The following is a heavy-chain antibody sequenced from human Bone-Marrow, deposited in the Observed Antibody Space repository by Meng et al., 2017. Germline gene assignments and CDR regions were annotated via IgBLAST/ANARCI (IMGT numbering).Heavy chain of an antibody. Sequence: SLKISCTASGFTFDDYAMHWVRQAPGKGLEWVSGISWNSGSRGYADSVKDRFTIYRDNAKNSLYLKRNSLRAEDTALYYCAKDYYDHATDLDYWGQGTLVSV. CDR2: ISWNSGSR. V-gene: IGHV3-9*01. CDR3: AKDYYDHATDLDY. D-gene: IGHD3-22*01. J-gene: IGHJ4*02. CDR1: GFTFDDYA.